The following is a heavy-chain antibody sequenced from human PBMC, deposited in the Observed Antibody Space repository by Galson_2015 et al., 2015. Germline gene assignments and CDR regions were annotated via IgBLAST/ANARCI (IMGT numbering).Heavy chain of an antibody. CDR2: INPSGAAT. V-gene: IGHV1-46*04. CDR3: ARELGGTYYLDY. CDR1: GYTFTNYF. Sequence: SVKVSCKASGYTFTNYFIQWVRQAPGQGLEWVGAINPSGAATFYAQKLQGRVTMARDTPTSTVYMELSSLGSEDTAVYYCARELGGTYYLDYWGLGTLVTVSS. J-gene: IGHJ4*02. D-gene: IGHD3-10*01.